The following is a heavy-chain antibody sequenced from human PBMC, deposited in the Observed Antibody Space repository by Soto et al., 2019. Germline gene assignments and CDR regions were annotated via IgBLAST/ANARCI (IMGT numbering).Heavy chain of an antibody. CDR1: GFTFSRHT. D-gene: IGHD3-3*02. Sequence: GGSLGLCRVTSGFTFSRHTMNWVRQAPGKGLEWVASITSSGSYVYYADSVKGRFSASRDNAKNSLSLQMDSLRPDDTAIYFCVKDEGIEAMDVWGQGTTVTVPS. J-gene: IGHJ6*02. CDR3: VKDEGIEAMDV. CDR2: ITSSGSYV. V-gene: IGHV3-21*01.